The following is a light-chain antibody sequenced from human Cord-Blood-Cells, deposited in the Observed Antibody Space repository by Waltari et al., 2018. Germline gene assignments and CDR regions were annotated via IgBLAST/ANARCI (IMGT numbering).Light chain of an antibody. CDR1: KSFLYSSNNKNY. CDR2: WES. CDR3: QQYYSTPFT. V-gene: IGKV4-1*01. J-gene: IGKJ3*01. Sequence: DIVMTQSPDSLAVPLGERATINCKSIKSFLYSSNNKNYLAWYQQKPGQPPKLLIYWESTRESGFPDRFSGSGSGTDFTLTISSWQPKVVAVYYCQQYYSTPFTFGPGTKLNIK.